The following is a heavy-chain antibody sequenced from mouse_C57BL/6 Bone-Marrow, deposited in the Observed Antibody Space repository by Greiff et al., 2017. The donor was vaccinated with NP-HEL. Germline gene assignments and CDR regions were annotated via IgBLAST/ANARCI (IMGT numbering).Heavy chain of an antibody. CDR1: GFTFSSYG. CDR2: ISSGGSYT. CDR3: ARTDDLGYAMDY. Sequence: VQLKESGGDLVKPGGSLKLSCAASGFTFSSYGMSWVRQTPDKRLEWVATISSGGSYTYYPDSVKGRFTISRDNAKNTLYLQMSSLKSEDTAMYYCARTDDLGYAMDYWGQGTSVTVSS. V-gene: IGHV5-6*01. J-gene: IGHJ4*01. D-gene: IGHD2-4*01.